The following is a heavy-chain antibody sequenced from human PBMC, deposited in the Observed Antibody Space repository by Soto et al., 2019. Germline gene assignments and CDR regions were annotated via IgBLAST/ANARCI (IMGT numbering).Heavy chain of an antibody. CDR3: ARTKGGSYGDYVPFDY. J-gene: IGHJ4*02. D-gene: IGHD4-17*01. Sequence: QVQLQQWGAELLKPSETLSLTCAVYGGSFSGYYWSWIRQPPGKGLEWIGEINHSGSTNYNPSLKSRVTISVDTSKNQFSLKLSSVTAADTAVYYCARTKGGSYGDYVPFDYWGQGTLVTVSS. CDR2: INHSGST. V-gene: IGHV4-34*01. CDR1: GGSFSGYY.